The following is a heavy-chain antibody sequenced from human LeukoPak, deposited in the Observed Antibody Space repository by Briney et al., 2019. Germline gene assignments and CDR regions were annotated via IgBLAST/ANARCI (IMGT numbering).Heavy chain of an antibody. Sequence: GGSLRLSCAASGFTISSYAMSWVRQAPGKGLEWVSAISNNGGYTYYADSVQGRFTISRDNSKSTLCLQMNSLRAEDTAVYYCAKQLGYCSDGSCYFPYWGQGTLVTVSS. CDR3: AKQLGYCSDGSCYFPY. D-gene: IGHD2-15*01. CDR1: GFTISSYA. J-gene: IGHJ4*02. V-gene: IGHV3-23*01. CDR2: ISNNGGYT.